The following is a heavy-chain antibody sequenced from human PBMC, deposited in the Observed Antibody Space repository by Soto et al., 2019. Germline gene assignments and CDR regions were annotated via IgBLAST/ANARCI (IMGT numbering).Heavy chain of an antibody. D-gene: IGHD2-15*01. CDR3: AKGASGSCYSASDY. Sequence: GSLRFSCVASGFTFSSYGMHWVRQAPGKGLEWVAAISDDGSNEKYADSVKGRFTISRDNSKNTLSLEMNSLRAEDTAVYYCAKGASGSCYSASDYWGQGTLVTVSS. CDR1: GFTFSSYG. J-gene: IGHJ4*02. V-gene: IGHV3-30*18. CDR2: ISDDGSNE.